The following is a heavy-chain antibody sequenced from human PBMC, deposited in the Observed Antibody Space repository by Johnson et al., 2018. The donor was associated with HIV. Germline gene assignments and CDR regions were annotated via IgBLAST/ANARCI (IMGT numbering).Heavy chain of an antibody. CDR2: ISGSGGST. V-gene: IGHV3-23*04. Sequence: VQLVESGGGLVQPGGSLRLSCAASGFTFSSYAMSWVRQAPGKGLEWVSAISGSGGSTYYADSVKGRFTISRDNSKNTLFLQMNNLRVEDTAVYYCARQPWDAFDVWGRWTMVTVSS. J-gene: IGHJ3*01. D-gene: IGHD1-1*01. CDR3: ARQPWDAFDV. CDR1: GFTFSSYA.